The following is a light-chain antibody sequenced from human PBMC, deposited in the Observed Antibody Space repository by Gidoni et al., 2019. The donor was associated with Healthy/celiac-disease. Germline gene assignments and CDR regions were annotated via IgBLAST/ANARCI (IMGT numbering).Light chain of an antibody. V-gene: IGLV3-21*02. J-gene: IGLJ2*01. CDR3: QVWDSSSDHVV. CDR2: DDR. CDR1: NIGSKS. Sequence: SYVLTQPPSVSVAPGQTARITCGGNNIGSKSVHWYQQNPGQAPVLVVYDDRDRPSGIPARFSGSNSGNTATLTISRVEAGDEADYYCQVWDSSSDHVVFGGGTKLTVL.